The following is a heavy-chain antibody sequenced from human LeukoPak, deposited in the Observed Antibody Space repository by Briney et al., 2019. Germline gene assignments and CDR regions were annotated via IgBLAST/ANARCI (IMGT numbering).Heavy chain of an antibody. CDR2: IKLDGSEK. Sequence: GGSLRLSCVASGFTFGKYWMSWVRQAPGKGLEWVANIKLDGSEKNYVDSVKGRFTISRDNTKNSLYLQMNSLRAEDTAVYYCAREFYGDSIFDYWGQGTLVTVSS. D-gene: IGHD4-17*01. CDR3: AREFYGDSIFDY. CDR1: GFTFGKYW. V-gene: IGHV3-7*01. J-gene: IGHJ4*02.